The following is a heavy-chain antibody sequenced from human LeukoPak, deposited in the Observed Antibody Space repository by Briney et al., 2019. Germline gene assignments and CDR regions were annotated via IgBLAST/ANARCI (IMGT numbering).Heavy chain of an antibody. CDR2: ISYDGSNK. CDR3: ARDYDFWRASYYMDV. CDR1: GFTFSSYA. Sequence: GGSLRLSCAASGFTFSSYAMHGVRQAPGKGLEWVAVISYDGSNKYYADSVKGRFTISRDNSKNTLYLQMNSLRAEDTAVYYCARDYDFWRASYYMDVWGKGTTVTVSS. J-gene: IGHJ6*03. D-gene: IGHD3-3*01. V-gene: IGHV3-30*04.